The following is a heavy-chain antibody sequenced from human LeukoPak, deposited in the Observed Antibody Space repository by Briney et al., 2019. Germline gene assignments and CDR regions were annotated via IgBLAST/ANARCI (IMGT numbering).Heavy chain of an antibody. V-gene: IGHV5-51*01. CDR2: IYPGDSDT. J-gene: IGHJ5*02. Sequence: GESLKISCKGSGYSFTSYWIGWVRQMAGKGLEWMGIIYPGDSDTRYSPSFQGQVTISADKSISTAYLQWSSLKASDTAMYYCARFPAITVAGDNWFDPWGQGTLVTVSS. CDR3: ARFPAITVAGDNWFDP. D-gene: IGHD6-19*01. CDR1: GYSFTSYW.